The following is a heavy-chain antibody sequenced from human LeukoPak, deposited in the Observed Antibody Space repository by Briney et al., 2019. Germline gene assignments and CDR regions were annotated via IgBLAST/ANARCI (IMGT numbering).Heavy chain of an antibody. D-gene: IGHD6-13*01. J-gene: IGHJ6*02. CDR1: GFTFSSYA. CDR3: ARDVVGSSNNGMDV. CDR2: ISYDGSNK. V-gene: IGHV3-30-3*01. Sequence: GRSLRLSCAASGFTFSSYAMHWVRQAPGKGLEWVAVISYDGSNKYYADSVKGRFTISRDNSKNTLYLQMNSLRAEDTAVYYCARDVVGSSNNGMDVWGQGTTVTVFS.